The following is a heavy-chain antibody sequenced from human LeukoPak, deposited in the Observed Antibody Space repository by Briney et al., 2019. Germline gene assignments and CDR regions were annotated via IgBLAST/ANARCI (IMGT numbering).Heavy chain of an antibody. CDR3: ARGGVEMATKGANWFDP. CDR1: GGSISSSSYY. CDR2: IYYSGST. V-gene: IGHV4-39*01. Sequence: QSSETLSLTCTVSGGSISSSSYYWGWIRQPPGKGLEWIGSIYYSGSTYYNQSLKSRVTISVDTSKNQFSLKLSSVTAADTAVYYCARGGVEMATKGANWFDPWGQGTLVTVSS. D-gene: IGHD5-24*01. J-gene: IGHJ5*02.